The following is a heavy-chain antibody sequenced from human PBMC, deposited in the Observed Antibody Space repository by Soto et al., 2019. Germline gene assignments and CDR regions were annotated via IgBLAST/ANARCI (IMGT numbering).Heavy chain of an antibody. CDR3: AVSRRDGYNMPALSFDY. D-gene: IGHD5-12*01. CDR2: IYYSGST. V-gene: IGHV4-39*01. J-gene: IGHJ4*02. Sequence: QLQLQESGPGLVKPSETLSLTCTVSGGSISSSSYYWGWIRQPPGKGLEWIGSIYYSGSTYYNPSLKSRVTISVDTSKNQFSLKLSSVTAADTAVYYCAVSRRDGYNMPALSFDYWGQGTLVTVSS. CDR1: GGSISSSSYY.